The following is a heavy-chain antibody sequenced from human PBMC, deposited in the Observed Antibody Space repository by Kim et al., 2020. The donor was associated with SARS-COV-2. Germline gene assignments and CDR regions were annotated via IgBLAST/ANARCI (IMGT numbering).Heavy chain of an antibody. V-gene: IGHV1-8*01. CDR1: GYTFTSYD. CDR2: MNPNSGNT. CDR3: ARGQGIMITFGGVIVHRHWYFDL. D-gene: IGHD3-16*02. Sequence: ASVKLSCKASGYTFTSYDINWVRQATGQGLEWMGWMNPNSGNTGYAQKFQGRVTMTRNTSISTAYMELSSLRSEDTAVYYCARGQGIMITFGGVIVHRHWYFDLWGRGTLVTVSS. J-gene: IGHJ2*01.